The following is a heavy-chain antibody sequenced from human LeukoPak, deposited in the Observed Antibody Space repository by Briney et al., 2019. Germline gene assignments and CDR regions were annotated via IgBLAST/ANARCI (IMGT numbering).Heavy chain of an antibody. D-gene: IGHD2-8*02. V-gene: IGHV4-38-2*02. CDR1: GYSISSGYY. CDR2: IYHSGST. CDR3: ARDSTPWYYFDY. Sequence: PSETLSLTCTVSGYSISSGYYWGWIRQPPGKGLEWIGSIYHSGSTYYNPSLKSRVTISVDTSKNQFPLKLSSVTAADTAVYYCARDSTPWYYFDYWGQGTLVTVSS. J-gene: IGHJ4*02.